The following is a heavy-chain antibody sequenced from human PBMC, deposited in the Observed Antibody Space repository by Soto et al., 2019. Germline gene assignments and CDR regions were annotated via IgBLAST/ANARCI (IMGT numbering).Heavy chain of an antibody. CDR1: GYTFTSYD. CDR2: MNPNSGNT. V-gene: IGHV1-8*01. CDR3: ARLIPPALKFYYSYYYMDV. D-gene: IGHD3-16*01. Sequence: ASVKVSCKASGYTFTSYDINWVRQATGQGLEWMGWMNPNSGNTGYAQKFQGRVTMTRNTSISTAYMELSSLRSEDTAVYYCARLIPPALKFYYSYYYMDVWGKGTTVTVSS. J-gene: IGHJ6*03.